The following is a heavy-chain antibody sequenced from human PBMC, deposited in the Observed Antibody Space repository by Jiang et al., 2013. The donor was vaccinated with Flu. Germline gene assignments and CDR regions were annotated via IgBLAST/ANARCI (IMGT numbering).Heavy chain of an antibody. V-gene: IGHV1-46*01. CDR3: ARGLDSSGYYSY. Sequence: WVRQAPGQGLEWMGIINPSGGSTTYAQKFQGRVAMTRDTSTSTVYMELSSLRSEDTAVYYCARGLDSSGYYSYWGQGTLVTVSS. D-gene: IGHD3-22*01. J-gene: IGHJ4*02. CDR2: INPSGGST.